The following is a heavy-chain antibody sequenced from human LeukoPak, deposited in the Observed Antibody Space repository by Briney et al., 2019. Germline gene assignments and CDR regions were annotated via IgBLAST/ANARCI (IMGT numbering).Heavy chain of an antibody. CDR1: GYTFTSYG. Sequence: GASVKVSCKASGYTFTSYGISWVRQAPGQGLEWMGWINPNCGGTNYAQKFQGRVTMTRDTSISTAYMELSSLRSEDTAVYYCARDSSGWLEYWGQGTLVTVSS. D-gene: IGHD6-19*01. CDR2: INPNCGGT. V-gene: IGHV1-2*02. CDR3: ARDSSGWLEY. J-gene: IGHJ4*02.